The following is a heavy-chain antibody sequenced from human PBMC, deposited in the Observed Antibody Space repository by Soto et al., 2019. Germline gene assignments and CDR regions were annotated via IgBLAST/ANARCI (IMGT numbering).Heavy chain of an antibody. J-gene: IGHJ3*02. V-gene: IGHV3-66*01. CDR3: ARDRSERCSGGSCYSYAFDI. Sequence: GGSLRLSCAASGFTVSSNYMSWVRQAPGKGLEWVSVIYSGGSTYYADSVKGRFTISRDNSKNTLYLQMNSLRAEDTAVYYCARDRSERCSGGSCYSYAFDIWGQGTMVNVSS. CDR1: GFTVSSNY. D-gene: IGHD2-15*01. CDR2: IYSGGST.